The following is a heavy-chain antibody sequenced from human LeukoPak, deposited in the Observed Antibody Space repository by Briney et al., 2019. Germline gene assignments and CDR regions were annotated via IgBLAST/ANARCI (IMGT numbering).Heavy chain of an antibody. CDR1: LFTFNSYA. CDR2: ISYDGSNK. D-gene: IGHD3-3*01. V-gene: IGHV3-30-3*01. J-gene: IGHJ4*02. CDR3: AKGFYALSSGHLALFDL. Sequence: PGGSLRLSCAAYLFTFNSYAMHWVRQVPGKGLEWVAFISYDGSNKYYADSVKGRVTISRDNSKNTVYLQMNSLRPEDTAVYYCAKGFYALSSGHLALFDLWGQGTLVTVSS.